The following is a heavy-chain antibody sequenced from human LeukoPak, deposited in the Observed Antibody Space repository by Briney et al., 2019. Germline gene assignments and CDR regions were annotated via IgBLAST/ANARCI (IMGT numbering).Heavy chain of an antibody. CDR3: ARDPSLRVTLDY. Sequence: PGGSLRLSCAASGFTFSNYGMPWVRQAPGKGLEWVAAIWYDGSNKYYADSVKGRFTISRDNSKNTLSLQMNSLRAEDTAVYYCARDPSLRVTLDYWGQGTLVTVSS. CDR2: IWYDGSNK. CDR1: GFTFSNYG. D-gene: IGHD4-4*01. V-gene: IGHV3-33*01. J-gene: IGHJ4*02.